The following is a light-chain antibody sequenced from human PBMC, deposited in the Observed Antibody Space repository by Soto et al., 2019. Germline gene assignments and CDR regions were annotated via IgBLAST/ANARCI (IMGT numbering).Light chain of an antibody. Sequence: QSALTQPASVSGSPGQSITISCTGTSSDVGGHNYVSWYQQFPGKAPRVMISEVTNRPSGVSNRFSGSKSGNTASLTISGLQAEDEADYYCSSYTSSNTLVFGGGTKLTVL. CDR1: SSDVGGHNY. CDR3: SSYTSSNTLV. CDR2: EVT. V-gene: IGLV2-14*01. J-gene: IGLJ2*01.